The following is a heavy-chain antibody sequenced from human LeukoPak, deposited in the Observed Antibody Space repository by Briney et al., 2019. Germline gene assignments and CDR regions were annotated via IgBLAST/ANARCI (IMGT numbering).Heavy chain of an antibody. V-gene: IGHV4-34*01. CDR3: ARRTVAGPGAVY. CDR1: GGSFSGYY. CDR2: INHSGST. J-gene: IGHJ4*02. D-gene: IGHD6-19*01. Sequence: PSETLSLTCAVYGGSFSGYYWSWIRQPPGKGLEWIGEINHSGSTNYSPSLRSRVTISLDTSKNQFSLKLTSVTAADTAVYYCARRTVAGPGAVYWGQGTLVIASS.